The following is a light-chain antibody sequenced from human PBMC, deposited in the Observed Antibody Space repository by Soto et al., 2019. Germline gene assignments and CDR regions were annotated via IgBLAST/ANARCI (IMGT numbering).Light chain of an antibody. CDR2: STN. V-gene: IGLV7-43*01. J-gene: IGLJ2*01. Sequence: QAVVTQEPSLTVSPGGTVTLTWAPSSGAVTSGNYTNWFQQKPGQAPRALIYSTNHKYSWTPARFSGSLLGGKAALTLSGVQPEDEADYYCLLYYGGQLGVFGGGTKLTVL. CDR3: LLYYGGQLGV. CDR1: SGAVTSGNY.